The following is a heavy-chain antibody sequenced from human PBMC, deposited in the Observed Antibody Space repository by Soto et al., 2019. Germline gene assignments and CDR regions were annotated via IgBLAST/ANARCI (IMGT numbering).Heavy chain of an antibody. Sequence: QVQLVESGGGVVQPGRSLRLSCAASGFTFTTYGMHWVRQAPGKGLEWVAIISYDGSHKFYEDSVKGRFTISRDNSKNTLYLQMNSLRAELTAVYYCTTPRTQSESAFWGQGTVVTVSS. J-gene: IGHJ4*02. CDR3: TTPRTQSESAF. CDR2: ISYDGSHK. V-gene: IGHV3-30*03. CDR1: GFTFTTYG.